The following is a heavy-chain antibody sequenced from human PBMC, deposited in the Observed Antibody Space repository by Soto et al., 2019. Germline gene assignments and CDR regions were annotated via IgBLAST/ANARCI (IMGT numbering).Heavy chain of an antibody. Sequence: GGSLRLSCAASGFTFTRYSMSWVRQAPGKGLVWVSRVNSDGSNMNYADSVKGRFTISRDNARNALYLQMNSLRVEDTAVYYCVRGVSTTYFFDYWGLGTLVTVSS. CDR3: VRGVSTTYFFDY. J-gene: IGHJ4*02. D-gene: IGHD3-10*01. V-gene: IGHV3-74*01. CDR2: VNSDGSNM. CDR1: GFTFTRYS.